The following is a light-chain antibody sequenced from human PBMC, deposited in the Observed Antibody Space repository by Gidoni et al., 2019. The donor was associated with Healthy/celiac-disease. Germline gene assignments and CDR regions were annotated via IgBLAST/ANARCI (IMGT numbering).Light chain of an antibody. CDR3: VLYMGSVISDV. V-gene: IGLV8-61*01. CDR2: STN. CDR1: SGSVSTSYY. Sequence: QTVVTQAPSFSVSPGGTVTLTCGLSSGSVSTSYYPSWYQQTPGQAPRTLIYSTNTRSSGVPDRFSGSILGNKSALTITGAQADDESDYYCVLYMGSVISDVFGTGTKVTVL. J-gene: IGLJ1*01.